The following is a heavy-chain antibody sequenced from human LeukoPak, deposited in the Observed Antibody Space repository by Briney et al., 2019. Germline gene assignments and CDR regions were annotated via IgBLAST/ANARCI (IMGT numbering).Heavy chain of an antibody. CDR3: AREPVLLYPQYYYYYYMDV. CDR2: IKQDGSEK. J-gene: IGHJ6*03. Sequence: PGGSLRLSCAASGFTFSSYWMSWVRQAPGKGLEWVANIKQDGSEKYYVDSVKGRFTISRDNAKNSLYLQMNSLRAEDTAVYYCAREPVLLYPQYYYYYYMDVWGKGTTVTVSS. D-gene: IGHD2-8*01. V-gene: IGHV3-7*01. CDR1: GFTFSSYW.